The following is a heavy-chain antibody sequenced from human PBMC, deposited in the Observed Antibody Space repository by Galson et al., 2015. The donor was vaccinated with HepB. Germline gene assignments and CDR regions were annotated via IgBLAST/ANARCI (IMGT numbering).Heavy chain of an antibody. Sequence: SLRLSCAASGFTFSSYGMHWVRQAPGKGLEWVAVIWYDGSNKYYADSVKGRFTISRDNSKNTLYLQMNSLRAEDTAVYYCARSVFGVVIMPLDWGQGTLVTVSS. CDR3: ARSVFGVVIMPLD. CDR2: IWYDGSNK. J-gene: IGHJ4*02. V-gene: IGHV3-33*01. CDR1: GFTFSSYG. D-gene: IGHD3-3*01.